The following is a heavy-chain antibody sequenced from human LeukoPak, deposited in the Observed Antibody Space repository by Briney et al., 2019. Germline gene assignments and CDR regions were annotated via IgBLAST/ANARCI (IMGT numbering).Heavy chain of an antibody. J-gene: IGHJ5*02. V-gene: IGHV3-30*02. CDR2: ILHDGSNK. CDR1: GFNFNTSG. CDR3: AKGGCSSTTCYLANP. Sequence: GGSLRLSCAASGFNFNTSGMHWVRQAPGKGLEWVAVILHDGSNKNYADSVKGRFTISRDNSKNTLYLQMNSLTAEDTALYYCAKGGCSSTTCYLANPWGQGTLVTVSS. D-gene: IGHD2-2*01.